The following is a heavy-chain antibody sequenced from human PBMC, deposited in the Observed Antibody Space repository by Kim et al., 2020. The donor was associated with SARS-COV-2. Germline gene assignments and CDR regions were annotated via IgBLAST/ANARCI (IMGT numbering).Heavy chain of an antibody. Sequence: SETLSLTCAVYGGSFSGYYWSWIRQPPGKGLEWIGEINHSGSTNYNPSLKSRVTISVDTSKNQFSLKLSSVTAADTAVYYCARPAVGYSSGWSYFDYWGQGTLVTVSS. J-gene: IGHJ4*02. V-gene: IGHV4-34*01. CDR2: INHSGST. CDR3: ARPAVGYSSGWSYFDY. D-gene: IGHD6-19*01. CDR1: GGSFSGYY.